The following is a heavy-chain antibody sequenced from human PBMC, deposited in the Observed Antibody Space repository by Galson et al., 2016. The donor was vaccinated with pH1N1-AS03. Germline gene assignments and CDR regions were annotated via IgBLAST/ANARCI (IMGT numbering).Heavy chain of an antibody. CDR3: AVWGYISGTHGLDV. Sequence: SLRLSCAASGFTVSTYDMHWVRQSAGGGLEWVSLIAATGPTHYADSAKGRFTISREIPQNSLYLQMDSLRADDTAVYYCAVWGYISGTHGLDVWGKGTTVTVSS. V-gene: IGHV3-13*01. CDR1: GFTVSTYD. D-gene: IGHD5-12*01. CDR2: IAATGPT. J-gene: IGHJ6*04.